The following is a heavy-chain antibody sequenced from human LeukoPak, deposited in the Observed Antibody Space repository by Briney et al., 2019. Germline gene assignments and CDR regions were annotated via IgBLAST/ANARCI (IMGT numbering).Heavy chain of an antibody. D-gene: IGHD3-10*01. CDR2: INHNGNVN. V-gene: IGHV3-7*01. CDR3: ARFVEAHTYYFDY. J-gene: IGHJ4*02. CDR1: GFTFSSYW. Sequence: GGSLRLSCAASGFTFSSYWMNWARQAPGKGLEWVASINHNGNVNYYVDSVKGRFTISRDNAKKSFYLQMNSLRAEDTAVYYCARFVEAHTYYFDYWGQGTLVAVSS.